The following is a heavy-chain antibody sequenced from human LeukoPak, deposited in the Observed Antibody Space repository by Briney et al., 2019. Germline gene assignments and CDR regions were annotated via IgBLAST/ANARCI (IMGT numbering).Heavy chain of an antibody. CDR1: GFTFDDYP. CDR3: AKGGQVNMAVAMYYFDQ. CDR2: ISRDSGSI. Sequence: GGSLRLSCAVSGFTFDDYPMHWVRQPPGKGLEWVSGISRDSGSIGYADSVKGRFTISRDNAKNSLYLQMNSLRAEDTALYYCAKGGQVNMAVAMYYFDQWGQGTLVTVSS. D-gene: IGHD6-19*01. V-gene: IGHV3-9*01. J-gene: IGHJ4*02.